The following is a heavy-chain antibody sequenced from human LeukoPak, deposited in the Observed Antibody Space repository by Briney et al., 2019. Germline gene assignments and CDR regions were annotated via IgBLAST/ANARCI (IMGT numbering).Heavy chain of an antibody. D-gene: IGHD3-22*01. CDR3: ARDRRTTYYYDSSGYSYYYGMDV. Sequence: ASVKVSCKASGYTFTSYGISWVRQAPGQGLEWMGWISAYNGNTNYAQKLQGRVTMTTDTSTSTAYMELRSLRSDDTAVYYCARDRRTTYYYDSSGYSYYYGMDVWGQGTTVTVSS. CDR2: ISAYNGNT. J-gene: IGHJ6*02. V-gene: IGHV1-18*01. CDR1: GYTFTSYG.